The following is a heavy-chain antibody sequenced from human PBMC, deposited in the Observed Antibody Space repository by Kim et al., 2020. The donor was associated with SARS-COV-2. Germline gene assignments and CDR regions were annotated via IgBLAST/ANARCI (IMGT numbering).Heavy chain of an antibody. CDR1: GFTFSAYD. J-gene: IGHJ3*02. CDR3: VRDRMGGAVDM. Sequence: GGSLRLSCATSGFTFSAYDMNWVRQAPGKGLEWHSFITKSSATIYYADSVVGRFIISRDNAKNSLFLQMNSLRDEDTALYYCVRDRMGGAVDMWVQATMV. D-gene: IGHD3-16*01. CDR2: ITKSSATI. V-gene: IGHV3-48*02.